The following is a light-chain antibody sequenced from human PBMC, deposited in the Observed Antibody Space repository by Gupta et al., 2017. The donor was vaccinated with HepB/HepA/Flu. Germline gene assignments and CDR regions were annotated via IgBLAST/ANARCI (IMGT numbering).Light chain of an antibody. CDR2: KAS. CDR1: QSISSW. CDR3: QQYNSYPLT. Sequence: DIQMTQSPSTLSASVGDRVTITCRASQSISSWLAWYQQKPGKAPKLLIYKASSLESGVPSRCSGSGAATEFTLIISSLQPDDVATDYCQQYNSYPLTFGGGTKVEIK. J-gene: IGKJ4*01. V-gene: IGKV1-5*03.